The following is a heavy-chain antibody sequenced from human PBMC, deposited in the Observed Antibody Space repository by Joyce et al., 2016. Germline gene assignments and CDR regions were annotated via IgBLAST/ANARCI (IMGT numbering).Heavy chain of an antibody. V-gene: IGHV5-51*01. CDR1: GYTFSDYW. CDR3: ARRFDY. CDR2: IHPGDSDT. J-gene: IGHJ4*02. Sequence: EVLLMQSGPEVKKPGESLKISCQSSGYTFSDYWIDWVRQRPGKGLEWMGIIHPGDSDTRYSPSFQGQVTISVDKSINTAYLQWRTLRASDTAMYYCARRFDYWGQGTLVTVSS.